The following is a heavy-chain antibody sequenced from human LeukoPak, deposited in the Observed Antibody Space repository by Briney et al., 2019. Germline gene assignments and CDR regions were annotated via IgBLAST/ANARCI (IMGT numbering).Heavy chain of an antibody. CDR3: ARGLVTTAFDY. J-gene: IGHJ4*02. CDR2: IYYSGST. Sequence: PSETLSLTCTVSGGSISGYYWSWIRQPPGKGLEWIGYIYYSGSTNYNPSLKSRVTISVDTSKNQFSLKLSSVTAADTAVYYCARGLVTTAFDYWGQGTLVTVSS. V-gene: IGHV4-59*01. D-gene: IGHD4-17*01. CDR1: GGSISGYY.